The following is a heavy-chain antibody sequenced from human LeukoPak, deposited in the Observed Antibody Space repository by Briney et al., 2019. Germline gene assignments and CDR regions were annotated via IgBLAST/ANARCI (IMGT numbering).Heavy chain of an antibody. J-gene: IGHJ3*02. CDR1: GFTFSSYG. Sequence: GGSLRLSCAASGFTFSSYGMHWVRQAPGKGLEWVAFIRYDGSNKYYADSVKGRFTISRDNAKNSLYLQMNSLRAEDTAVYYCASLRLWFGELPDIWGQGTMVTVSS. CDR2: IRYDGSNK. D-gene: IGHD3-10*01. V-gene: IGHV3-30*02. CDR3: ASLRLWFGELPDI.